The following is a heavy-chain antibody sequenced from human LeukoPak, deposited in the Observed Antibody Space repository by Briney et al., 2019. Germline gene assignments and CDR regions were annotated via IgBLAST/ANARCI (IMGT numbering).Heavy chain of an antibody. CDR2: IYYRGST. CDR1: GGSISSGGYS. D-gene: IGHD5-18*01. J-gene: IGHJ6*03. Sequence: SETLSLTCAVSGGSISSGGYSWRWIRQPPGKGLEWIGYIYYRGSTNYNPSLKSRLTISVDTSKNQFSLKLSSVTAADTAVYYCAGTTEGGYTYDYFYYYYMDVWGKGTTVTISS. CDR3: AGTTEGGYTYDYFYYYYMDV. V-gene: IGHV4-61*08.